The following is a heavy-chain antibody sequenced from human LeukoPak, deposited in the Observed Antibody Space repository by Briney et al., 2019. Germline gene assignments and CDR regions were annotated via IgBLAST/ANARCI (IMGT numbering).Heavy chain of an antibody. CDR1: GGSFSGYY. Sequence: SETLSLTCAVYGGSFSGYYWSWIRQPPGKGLEWIGEINHSGSTNYNPSLKSRVTISVDTSKNQFSLKLSSVTAADTAVYYCARGDSFDYWGQGTLVTVSS. CDR3: ARGDSFDY. J-gene: IGHJ4*02. CDR2: INHSGST. V-gene: IGHV4-34*01.